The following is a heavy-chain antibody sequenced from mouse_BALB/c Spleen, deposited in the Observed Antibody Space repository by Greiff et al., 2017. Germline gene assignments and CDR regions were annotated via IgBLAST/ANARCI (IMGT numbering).Heavy chain of an antibody. CDR1: GFTFSSYG. V-gene: IGHV5-6-3*01. CDR2: INSNGGST. CDR3: ARDGGAMDY. J-gene: IGHJ4*01. Sequence: DVQLVESGGGLVQPGGSLKLSCAASGFTFSSYGMSWVRQTPDKRLELVATINSNGGSTYYPDSVKGRFTISRDNAKNTLYLQMSSLKSEDTAMYYCARDGGAMDYWGQGTSVTVSS.